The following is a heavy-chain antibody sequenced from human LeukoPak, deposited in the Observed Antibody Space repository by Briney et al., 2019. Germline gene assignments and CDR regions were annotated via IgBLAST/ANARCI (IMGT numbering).Heavy chain of an antibody. V-gene: IGHV3-74*01. CDR3: VSFYETY. CDR1: GNYW. Sequence: GGSLRLSCAASGNYWMHWVRQAPGKGLVWVSHINSDGSWTSYADSVKGRFTISKDDAKNTVYLQMNSLRAEDTAVYYCVSFYETYWGRGTLVTVSS. CDR2: INSDGSWT. J-gene: IGHJ4*02. D-gene: IGHD2/OR15-2a*01.